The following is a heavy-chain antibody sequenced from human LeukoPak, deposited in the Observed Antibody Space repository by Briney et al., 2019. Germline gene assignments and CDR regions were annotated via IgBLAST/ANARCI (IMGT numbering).Heavy chain of an antibody. J-gene: IGHJ6*02. CDR2: IYYSGST. CDR3: SRYGVAGSNYYYYGMDV. V-gene: IGHV4-59*08. CDR1: GGSISSYY. Sequence: PSETLSLTCTVSGGSISSYYWSWIRQPPGKGLEWIGYIYYSGSTNYNPSLKSRVTISVDTSKNHFSLKLSSVTAADTAVYYCSRYGVAGSNYYYYGMDVWGQGTTVSVS. D-gene: IGHD6-19*01.